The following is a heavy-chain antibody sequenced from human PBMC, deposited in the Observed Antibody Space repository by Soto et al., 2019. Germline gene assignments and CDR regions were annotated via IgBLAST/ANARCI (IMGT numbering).Heavy chain of an antibody. D-gene: IGHD3-9*01. V-gene: IGHV4-30-4*01. CDR2: IYYSGST. J-gene: IGHJ4*02. Sequence: QVQLQESGPGLVKPSQTLSLTCTVSGGSISSGDYYWSWIRQPPGKGLEWIGYIYYSGSTYYNPSRKSRVTISVDTSKNQFSLKLSSVTAADTAVYYCARGLLRYFDWLLGGSYYFDYWGQGTLVTVSS. CDR1: GGSISSGDYY. CDR3: ARGLLRYFDWLLGGSYYFDY.